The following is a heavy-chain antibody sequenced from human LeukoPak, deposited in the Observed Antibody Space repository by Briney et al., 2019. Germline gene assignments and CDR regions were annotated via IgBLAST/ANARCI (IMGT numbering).Heavy chain of an antibody. CDR3: ARDWYDNSDAFDI. CDR1: GFTFSSSA. D-gene: IGHD3-9*01. Sequence: GGSLRLSCAASGFTFSSSAMSWVRQAPGKGLEWVSSISGSGDSTYYADSLKGRFTISRDNAKNSLYLQMNSLRAVGTAVYFCARDWYDNSDAFDIWGQGTMVTVSS. V-gene: IGHV3-23*01. CDR2: ISGSGDST. J-gene: IGHJ3*02.